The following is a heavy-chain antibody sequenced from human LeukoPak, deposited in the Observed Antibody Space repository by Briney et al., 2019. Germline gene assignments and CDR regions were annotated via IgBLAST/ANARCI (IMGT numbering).Heavy chain of an antibody. V-gene: IGHV3-33*06. J-gene: IGHJ4*02. CDR1: GFTFSSYG. CDR2: IWYDGSNK. CDR3: AKDHPGYFDY. Sequence: GGSLRLSCAASGFTFSSYGMHWVRQAPGKGLEWVAVIWYDGSNKYCADSVKGRFTISRDNSKNTLYLQMNSLRAEDTAVYYCAKDHPGYFDYWGQGTLVTVSS.